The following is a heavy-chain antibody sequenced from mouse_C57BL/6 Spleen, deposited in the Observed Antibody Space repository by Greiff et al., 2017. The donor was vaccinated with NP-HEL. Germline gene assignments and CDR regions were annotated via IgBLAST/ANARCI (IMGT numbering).Heavy chain of an antibody. CDR1: GYTFTSYW. CDR2: INPSNGGT. J-gene: IGHJ4*01. D-gene: IGHD1-1*01. V-gene: IGHV1-53*01. Sequence: VQLQQSGTELVKPGASVKLSCKASGYTFTSYWMHWVKQRPGQGLEWIGNINPSNGGTNYNEKSKSKATLTVDKSSSTAYMQLSSLTSEDSAVYYCATRGSSYYAMDYWGQGTSVTVSS. CDR3: ATRGSSYYAMDY.